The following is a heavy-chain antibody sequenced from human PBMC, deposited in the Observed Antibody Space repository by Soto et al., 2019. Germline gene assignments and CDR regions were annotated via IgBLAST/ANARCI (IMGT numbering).Heavy chain of an antibody. V-gene: IGHV4-34*01. J-gene: IGHJ4*01. CDR2: INHSGST. Sequence: LSLTFLVCGRSFSGYYWIWIHPPQGKGLEWIGEINHSGSTNYNPSLKSLVTISVDTSKNQFSLKLSSVTAADTAVYDCARGGYRDYVIDYWGHRSLVNVSS. D-gene: IGHD4-17*01. CDR1: GRSFSGYY. CDR3: ARGGYRDYVIDY.